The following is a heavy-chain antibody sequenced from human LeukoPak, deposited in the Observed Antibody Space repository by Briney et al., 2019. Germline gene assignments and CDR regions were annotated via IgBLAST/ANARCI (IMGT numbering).Heavy chain of an antibody. J-gene: IGHJ5*02. D-gene: IGHD3-3*01. Sequence: TSGTLSLTCTVSGGSISSSSYYWGWIRQPPGKGLEWIGSIYYSGSTYYNPSLKSRVTISVDTSKNQFSLKLSSVTAADTAVYYCARVGLDYWFDPWGQGTLVTVSS. V-gene: IGHV4-39*07. CDR2: IYYSGST. CDR1: GGSISSSSYY. CDR3: ARVGLDYWFDP.